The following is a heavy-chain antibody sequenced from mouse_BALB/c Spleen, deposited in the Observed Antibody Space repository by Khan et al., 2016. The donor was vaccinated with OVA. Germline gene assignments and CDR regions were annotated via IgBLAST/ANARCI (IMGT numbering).Heavy chain of an antibody. Sequence: QIQLVQSGPELKKPGETVQISCKASGFTFTNYGMNWVRQAPGKGLKWMGWINTYTGEPTFTDDFKGRFAFYLETSASTAYLQVNSLKNDDTAMYFCARVGYNGTMDFWGQGTSVTVSS. CDR2: INTYTGEP. D-gene: IGHD2-14*01. V-gene: IGHV9-3-1*01. CDR3: ARVGYNGTMDF. CDR1: GFTFTNYG. J-gene: IGHJ4*01.